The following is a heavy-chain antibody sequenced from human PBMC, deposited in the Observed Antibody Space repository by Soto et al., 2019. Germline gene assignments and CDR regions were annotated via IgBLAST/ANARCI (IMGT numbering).Heavy chain of an antibody. CDR1: GGSFSGYY. V-gene: IGHV4-34*01. D-gene: IGHD3-3*01. J-gene: IGHJ5*02. Sequence: PXATLSLSFAVYGGSFSGYYWSGIRQPPGKGLEWIGEINHSGSTNYNPSLKSRVTISVDTSKNQFSLKLSSVTAADTAVYYCARGRIPITLFGVVIGVNWFDHWGQGTLVTVS. CDR3: ARGRIPITLFGVVIGVNWFDH. CDR2: INHSGST.